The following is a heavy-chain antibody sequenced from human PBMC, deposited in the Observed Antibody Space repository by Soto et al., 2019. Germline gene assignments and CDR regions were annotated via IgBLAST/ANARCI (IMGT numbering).Heavy chain of an antibody. D-gene: IGHD3-3*01. CDR2: ISTYNGNT. CDR3: ARDFSDFWSGSQWGAFDI. J-gene: IGHJ3*02. CDR1: GYTFTSYG. V-gene: IGHV1-18*04. Sequence: QVQLVQSGAEVKKPGASVKVSCKASGYTFTSYGISWVRQAPGQGLEWMAWISTYNGNTNYAQKLQGRVIMTTDTSTSTAYMELRSLRSDDTAVYYGARDFSDFWSGSQWGAFDIWGQGTMVTVSS.